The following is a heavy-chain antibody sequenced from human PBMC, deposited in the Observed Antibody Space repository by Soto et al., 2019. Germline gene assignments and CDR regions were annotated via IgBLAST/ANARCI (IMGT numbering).Heavy chain of an antibody. V-gene: IGHV3-30*04. D-gene: IGHD1-26*01. CDR3: VKEANFFIYAELLLIFSY. CDR1: GFIYSSYA. J-gene: IGHJ4*02. Sequence: GGSLRLSCAASGFIYSSYAMHWVRQAPGKGLEWVAVISYDGSNKYYADAVKGRFTISRDNSKNTLYLQMNSLRADDTAVYYCVKEANFFIYAELLLIFSYWGQRTQVTGSS. CDR2: ISYDGSNK.